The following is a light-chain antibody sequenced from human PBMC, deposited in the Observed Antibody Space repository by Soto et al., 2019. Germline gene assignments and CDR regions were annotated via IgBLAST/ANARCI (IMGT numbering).Light chain of an antibody. CDR2: EVT. CDR1: STDVGAYNY. J-gene: IGLJ1*01. Sequence: QAVLTQPASVSGSPGQSITISCTGSSTDVGAYNYVSWYQQHPGKVPKLIIFEVTNRPSGVSNRFSGSKSGNTASLTISGLQPEDEAEYSCSSYTTSSIYVFGTGTKVTVL. V-gene: IGLV2-14*01. CDR3: SSYTTSSIYV.